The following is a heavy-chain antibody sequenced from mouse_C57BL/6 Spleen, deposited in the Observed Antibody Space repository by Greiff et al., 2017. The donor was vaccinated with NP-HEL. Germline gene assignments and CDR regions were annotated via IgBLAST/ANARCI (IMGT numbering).Heavy chain of an antibody. CDR2: IYPGSGST. CDR3: ARGRGNWAPYYFDY. V-gene: IGHV1-55*01. CDR1: GYTFTSYW. J-gene: IGHJ2*01. Sequence: QVQLQQPGAELVKPGASVKMSCKASGYTFTSYWITWVKQRPGQGLEWIGDIYPGSGSTNYNEKFKSKATLTVDTSSSTAYMQLSSLTSEDSAVYYCARGRGNWAPYYFDYWGQGTTLTVSS.